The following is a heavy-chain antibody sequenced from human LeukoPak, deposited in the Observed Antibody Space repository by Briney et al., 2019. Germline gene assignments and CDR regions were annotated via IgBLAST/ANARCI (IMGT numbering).Heavy chain of an antibody. CDR3: ARDPEHAFDY. D-gene: IGHD2-21*01. V-gene: IGHV3-74*01. CDR1: GFTFRSYW. J-gene: IGHJ4*02. Sequence: GGSLRLSCVASGFTFRSYWMYWVRQGPGKGLVWVSGINRDESSTTYADSVKGRFTISRDNAKNTLYLQMNSLRAEDTAVYYCARDPEHAFDYWGQGTLVTVSS. CDR2: INRDESST.